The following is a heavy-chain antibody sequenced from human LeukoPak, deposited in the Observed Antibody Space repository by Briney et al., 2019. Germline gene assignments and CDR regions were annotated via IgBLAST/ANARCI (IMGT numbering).Heavy chain of an antibody. V-gene: IGHV4-39*07. CDR3: ARDPQSIAARRGWFDP. J-gene: IGHJ5*02. D-gene: IGHD6-6*01. Sequence: SETLSLTCTVSGGSISSSSYYWGWIRQPPGKGLEWIVSIYYSGSTYYNPSLKSRVTISVDTSKNQFSLKLSSVTAADTAVYYCARDPQSIAARRGWFDPWGQGTLVTVSS. CDR2: IYYSGST. CDR1: GGSISSSSYY.